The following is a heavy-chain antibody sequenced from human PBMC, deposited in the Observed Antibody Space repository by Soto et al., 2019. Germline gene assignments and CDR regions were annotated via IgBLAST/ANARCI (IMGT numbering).Heavy chain of an antibody. D-gene: IGHD3-10*01. CDR2: IIPMFGTA. Sequence: ASVKVSCKASGGTFSSYAISWVRQAPGQGLEWMGGIIPMFGTADYAQKFQGRVTITADESTSTAYMELSSLRFDDTAVYYCATMKGGSQYYYYGMDVWGQGTTVTVSS. CDR1: GGTFSSYA. J-gene: IGHJ6*02. CDR3: ATMKGGSQYYYYGMDV. V-gene: IGHV1-69*13.